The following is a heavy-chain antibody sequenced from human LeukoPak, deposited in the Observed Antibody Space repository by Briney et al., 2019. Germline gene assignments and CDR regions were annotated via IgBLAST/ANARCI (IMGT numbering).Heavy chain of an antibody. CDR2: ISHNSGTI. V-gene: IGHV3-11*01. D-gene: IGHD6-19*01. CDR3: AKSRQEYSSGWYSYFDY. J-gene: IGHJ4*02. CDR1: GFTFSDYY. Sequence: PGGSLRLSCAASGFTFSDYYMSWIRQPPGKGLEWVSYISHNSGTIYYADSVKGRFTISRDSAKNSLFLQMNSLRAEDTAVYYCAKSRQEYSSGWYSYFDYWGQGTLVTVSS.